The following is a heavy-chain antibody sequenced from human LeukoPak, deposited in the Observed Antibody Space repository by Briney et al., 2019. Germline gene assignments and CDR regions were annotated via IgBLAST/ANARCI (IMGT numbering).Heavy chain of an antibody. CDR1: GYTFTGYY. D-gene: IGHD3-3*01. CDR2: INPNSGGT. CDR3: AHLYYDFWSGYPEQYYGMDV. J-gene: IGHJ6*02. Sequence: GASVKVSCKASGYTFTGYYMHWVRQAPGQGLEWMGWINPNSGGTNYAQKFQGRVTMTRDTSISTAYMELSRLSSDDTAVYYCAHLYYDFWSGYPEQYYGMDVWGQGTTVTVSS. V-gene: IGHV1-2*02.